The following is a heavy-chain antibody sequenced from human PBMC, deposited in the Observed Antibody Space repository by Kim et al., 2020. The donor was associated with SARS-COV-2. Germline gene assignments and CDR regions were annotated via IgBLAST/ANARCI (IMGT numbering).Heavy chain of an antibody. V-gene: IGHV3-21*01. CDR2: ITSSSSYI. D-gene: IGHD3-10*01. J-gene: IGHJ6*02. Sequence: GGSLRLSCAASGFTFSTYSMNWVRQAPGKGLEWVSSITSSSSYIRYADSLKGRFTLSRDNAKNSLYLQMNSLRVEDTAVYYCARDWGSYYYGSGSYWVNGMDVWGQGTTVPVSS. CDR3: ARDWGSYYYGSGSYWVNGMDV. CDR1: GFTFSTYS.